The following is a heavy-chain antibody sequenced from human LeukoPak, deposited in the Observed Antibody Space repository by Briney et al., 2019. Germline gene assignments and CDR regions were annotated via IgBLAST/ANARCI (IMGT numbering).Heavy chain of an antibody. J-gene: IGHJ4*02. Sequence: GGSLRLSCAASGFTFSRYWMSWLRQAPGKGLEWVANINQDGSEKYYVDSMKGRFTISRDNAKNSLFLQMNSLRAEDTAIYYCARGGTYSGSWYYFDYWGQGTLVTVSS. CDR2: INQDGSEK. V-gene: IGHV3-7*01. D-gene: IGHD6-13*01. CDR3: ARGGTYSGSWYYFDY. CDR1: GFTFSRYW.